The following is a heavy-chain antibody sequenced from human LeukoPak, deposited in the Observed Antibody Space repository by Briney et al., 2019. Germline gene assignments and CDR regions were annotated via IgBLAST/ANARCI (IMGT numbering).Heavy chain of an antibody. CDR2: VKSRSAGETT. CDR1: GFTFSNYE. J-gene: IGHJ4*02. CDR3: TLIQGWGSGSYYRDF. V-gene: IGHV3-15*01. Sequence: GGSLRLSCAASGFTFSNYEMNWVRQAPGKGLEWVARVKSRSAGETTDYAAPVKGRFTISRDDSKNTLYLQMNSLKTEDTAVYYCTLIQGWGSGSYYRDFWGQGTLVTVSS. D-gene: IGHD3-10*01.